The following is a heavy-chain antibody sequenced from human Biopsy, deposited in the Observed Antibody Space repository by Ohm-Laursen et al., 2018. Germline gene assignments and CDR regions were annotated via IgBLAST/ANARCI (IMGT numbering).Heavy chain of an antibody. J-gene: IGHJ4*02. CDR1: GYTLTDLS. D-gene: IGHD1-20*01. CDR2: FAPENGKT. Sequence: ASVKVSCKASGYTLTDLSMHWVRQAPGKGLEWMGGFAPENGKTIYAQKFQGRVTMTEDTSTDTAYMEPSNLRSEDTAVYYCAGDINNWNVNYWGQGTLVIVSS. V-gene: IGHV1-24*01. CDR3: AGDINNWNVNY.